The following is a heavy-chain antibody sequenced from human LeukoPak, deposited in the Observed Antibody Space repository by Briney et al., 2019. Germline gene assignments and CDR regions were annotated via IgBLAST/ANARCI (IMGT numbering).Heavy chain of an antibody. CDR2: INHSGST. D-gene: IGHD3-16*01. J-gene: IGHJ5*02. Sequence: SETLSLTCAVYGGSFSGYYWSWIRQPSGKGLEWIGEINHSGSTNYNPSLKSRVTISVDTSKNQFSLKLSSVTAADTAVYYCARDKARGVWAFDPWGQGTLVTVSS. CDR3: ARDKARGVWAFDP. V-gene: IGHV4-34*01. CDR1: GGSFSGYY.